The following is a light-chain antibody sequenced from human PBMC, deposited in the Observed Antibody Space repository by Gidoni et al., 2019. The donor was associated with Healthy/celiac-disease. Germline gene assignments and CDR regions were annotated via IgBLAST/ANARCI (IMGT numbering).Light chain of an antibody. J-gene: IGKJ3*01. Sequence: DIKMTQSPSSLSASVGDRVTITCRASQSIRSYLNWYQQKPGKAPKLLIYAASSLQSGVPSRFSGSGSGTDFTLTISSLQPEDFATYYCQQSYSTPEVTFGPGTKVDIK. CDR1: QSIRSY. V-gene: IGKV1-39*01. CDR2: AAS. CDR3: QQSYSTPEVT.